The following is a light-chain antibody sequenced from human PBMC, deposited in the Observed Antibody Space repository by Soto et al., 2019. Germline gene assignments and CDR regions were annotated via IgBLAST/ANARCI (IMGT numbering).Light chain of an antibody. Sequence: DIQMTQSPSSVSASVGDRVTITCRASQGISNWLAWYQQRPGRAPKLLIYDASTLQSGVPSRFSGGGSGTDFTLTINSLQPEDYAIYFCQQTDNFPWTFGQGTKVEIK. CDR3: QQTDNFPWT. J-gene: IGKJ1*01. CDR1: QGISNW. CDR2: DAS. V-gene: IGKV1-12*01.